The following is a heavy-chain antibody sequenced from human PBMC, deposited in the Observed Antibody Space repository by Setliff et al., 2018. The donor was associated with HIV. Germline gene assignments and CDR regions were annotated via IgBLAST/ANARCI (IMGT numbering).Heavy chain of an antibody. V-gene: IGHV4-61*09. Sequence: SETLSLTCSISGASISSGRYYWTWIRQPAGKGLEWIGHVFHTGSTNYNSSLKSRLTISTDTSKNQFHLNLSSVAATDTAVYYCATMGGQGTHFDYWGQGTLVTVSS. D-gene: IGHD1-26*01. J-gene: IGHJ4*02. CDR2: VFHTGST. CDR1: GASISSGRYY. CDR3: ATMGGQGTHFDY.